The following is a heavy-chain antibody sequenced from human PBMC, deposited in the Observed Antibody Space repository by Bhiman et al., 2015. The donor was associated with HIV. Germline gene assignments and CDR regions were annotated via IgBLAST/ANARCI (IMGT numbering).Heavy chain of an antibody. CDR1: GFTFSAYN. V-gene: IGHV3-21*01. Sequence: EVQLVESGGGLVKPGGSLRLSCAVSGFTFSAYNMNWVRQAPGKGLEWVSLISSTSAYIFYADSVKGRFTISRDNAKSSLFLQVNSLRAEDTAVYYCARVWSTLLDYWGQGTLVTVSS. CDR2: ISSTSAYI. D-gene: IGHD2-21*01. CDR3: ARVWSTLLDY. J-gene: IGHJ4*02.